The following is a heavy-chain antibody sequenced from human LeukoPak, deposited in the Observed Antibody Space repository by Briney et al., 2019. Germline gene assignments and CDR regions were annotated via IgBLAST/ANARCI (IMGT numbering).Heavy chain of an antibody. Sequence: GGSLRLSCAASGFTFSSYWMSWVRQAPGKGLEWVANIKQDGSEKYYVDSVKGRFTISRDNSKNTLYLQMNSLKGDDTAVYYCAKDSAFYYIDVWGKGTTVIISS. CDR2: IKQDGSEK. D-gene: IGHD3-10*01. J-gene: IGHJ6*03. CDR3: AKDSAFYYIDV. V-gene: IGHV3-7*01. CDR1: GFTFSSYW.